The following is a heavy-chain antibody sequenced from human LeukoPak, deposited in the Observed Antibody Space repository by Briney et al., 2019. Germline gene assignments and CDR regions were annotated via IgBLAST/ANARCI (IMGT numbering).Heavy chain of an antibody. CDR3: VSLVRAATLFDT. CDR1: GFSLTSGEG. D-gene: IGHD3-16*02. V-gene: IGHV2-5*02. CDR2: IYWDDDK. J-gene: IGHJ5*02. Sequence: SGPTLVKPTQTLTLTCTFSGFSLTSGEGVGWIRQPPGKALEWLTLIYWDDDKRYSPSLQTRLTITKDTSKNQVVLTMTNMDPVDTATYFCVSLVRAATLFDTWGQGILVTVSS.